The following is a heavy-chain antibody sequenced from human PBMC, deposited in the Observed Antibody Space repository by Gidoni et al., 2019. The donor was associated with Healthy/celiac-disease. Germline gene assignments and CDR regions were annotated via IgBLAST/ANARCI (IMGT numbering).Heavy chain of an antibody. CDR3: TRDARLFFSYYYYMDV. CDR2: IRSKAYGGTT. Sequence: EVQLVESGGGLVKPGRSLRLSCTASGFTFGDYAMSWFRQAPGKGLEWVGFIRSKAYGGTTEYAASVKGRFTISRDDSKSIAYLQMNSLKTEDTAVYYCTRDARLFFSYYYYMDVWGKGTTVTVSS. CDR1: GFTFGDYA. J-gene: IGHJ6*03. D-gene: IGHD6-6*01. V-gene: IGHV3-49*05.